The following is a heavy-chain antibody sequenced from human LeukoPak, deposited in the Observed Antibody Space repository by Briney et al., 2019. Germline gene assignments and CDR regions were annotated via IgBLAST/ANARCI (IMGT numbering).Heavy chain of an antibody. CDR2: IGTAGDT. J-gene: IGHJ4*02. D-gene: IGHD2-2*03. CDR1: GFTFSSYD. CDR3: AKVNPSGYCSSTSCLPSL. V-gene: IGHV3-13*01. Sequence: SGGSLRLSCAASGFTFSSYDMHWVRQATGKGLEWVSAIGTAGDTYYPGSVKGRFTISRDNSKNTLYLQMNSLRAEDTAVYYCAKVNPSGYCSSTSCLPSLWGQGTLVTVSS.